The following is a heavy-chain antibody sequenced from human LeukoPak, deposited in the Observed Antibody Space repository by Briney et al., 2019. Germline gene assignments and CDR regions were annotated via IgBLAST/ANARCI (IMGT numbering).Heavy chain of an antibody. J-gene: IGHJ4*02. CDR1: GFSFSSYW. Sequence: PGGSLRLSCAASGFSFSSYWMIWVRQAPGKGLVYVSHMNTDGSTINYVDSVKGRFTISRDNAKNTLYLQMDSLGAEDTAVYYCGRDNTGSVDYWGQGTLVTVSS. D-gene: IGHD3-10*01. V-gene: IGHV3-74*01. CDR3: GRDNTGSVDY. CDR2: MNTDGSTI.